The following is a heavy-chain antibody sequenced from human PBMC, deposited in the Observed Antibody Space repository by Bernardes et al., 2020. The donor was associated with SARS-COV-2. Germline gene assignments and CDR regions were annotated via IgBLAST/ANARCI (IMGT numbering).Heavy chain of an antibody. CDR1: GYTFTSYD. CDR3: ARDLTVTTGYYYYYGMDV. D-gene: IGHD4-17*01. Sequence: ASVKVSCKASGYTFTSYDIDWVRQATGQGLEWMGWMNPNSGNTGYAQKFQGRVTMTRDTSTSTVYMELSSLRSEDTAVYYCARDLTVTTGYYYYYGMDVWGQGTTVTVSS. CDR2: MNPNSGNT. J-gene: IGHJ6*02. V-gene: IGHV1-8*01.